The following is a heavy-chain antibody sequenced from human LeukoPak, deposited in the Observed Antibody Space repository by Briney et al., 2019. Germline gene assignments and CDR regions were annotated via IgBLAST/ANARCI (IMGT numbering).Heavy chain of an antibody. D-gene: IGHD1-26*01. Sequence: GGSVSLSCAASGFPLRSYLMRWVRQAPGKGGEWVSVIYSGGSTYYADSVKGRFTISRDNAKNSLYLQMNSLRAEDTAVYYCARDGGGSYYGEYFDYWGQGTLVTVSS. J-gene: IGHJ4*02. CDR2: IYSGGST. V-gene: IGHV3-66*01. CDR1: GFPLRSYL. CDR3: ARDGGGSYYGEYFDY.